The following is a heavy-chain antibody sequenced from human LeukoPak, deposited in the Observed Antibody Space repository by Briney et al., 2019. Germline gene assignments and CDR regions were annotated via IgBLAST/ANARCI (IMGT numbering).Heavy chain of an antibody. D-gene: IGHD6-13*01. Sequence: SETLSLTCTVSGGSISSSSYYWGWIRQPPGKGLEWIGSIYYSGSTYYNPSLKSRVTISVDTSKNQFSLKLSSVTAADTAVYYCASGGQQPVQGDYWGQGTLVTVSS. V-gene: IGHV4-39*01. CDR1: GGSISSSSYY. CDR2: IYYSGST. J-gene: IGHJ4*02. CDR3: ASGGQQPVQGDY.